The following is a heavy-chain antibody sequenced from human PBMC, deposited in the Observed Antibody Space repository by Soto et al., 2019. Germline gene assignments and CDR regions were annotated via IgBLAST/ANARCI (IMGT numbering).Heavy chain of an antibody. Sequence: GGSLRLSCAASGFTFSSYEMNWVRQAPGKGLEWVSYISSSGSTIYYADSVKGRFTISRDNAKNSLYLQMNSLRAEDTAVYYCASIRHYDSSGYGGDYWGQGTLVTVSS. CDR1: GFTFSSYE. D-gene: IGHD3-22*01. V-gene: IGHV3-48*03. CDR3: ASIRHYDSSGYGGDY. J-gene: IGHJ4*02. CDR2: ISSSGSTI.